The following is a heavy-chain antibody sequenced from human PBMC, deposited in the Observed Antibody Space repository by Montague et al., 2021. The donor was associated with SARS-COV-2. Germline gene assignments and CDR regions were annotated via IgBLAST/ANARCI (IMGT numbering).Heavy chain of an antibody. CDR3: ARGGKYSGYGSLDY. V-gene: IGHV3-53*01. CDR1: GFTVSSNY. Sequence: SLRLSCAASGFTVSSNYMSWVRQAPGKGLEWVSVIYSGGSTYYADSVKGRLTISRDNSKNTLYLQMNSLRAEDTAVYYCARGGKYSGYGSLDYWGQGTLVTVSS. J-gene: IGHJ4*02. D-gene: IGHD5-12*01. CDR2: IYSGGST.